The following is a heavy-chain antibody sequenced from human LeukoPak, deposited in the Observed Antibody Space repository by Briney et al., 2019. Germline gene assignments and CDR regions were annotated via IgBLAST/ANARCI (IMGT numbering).Heavy chain of an antibody. CDR1: GFTFRNHG. CDR3: ARVIASRRCNY. D-gene: IGHD6-6*01. J-gene: IGHJ4*02. Sequence: PGGSLRLSCAVSGFTFRNHGMNWVRQAPGKGLEWVSVIWYDGSNQYYADSVKGRFTISRDNSKNTLWLQMNSPRAEDTALYYCARVIASRRCNYWGQGTPVTVSS. V-gene: IGHV3-33*01. CDR2: IWYDGSNQ.